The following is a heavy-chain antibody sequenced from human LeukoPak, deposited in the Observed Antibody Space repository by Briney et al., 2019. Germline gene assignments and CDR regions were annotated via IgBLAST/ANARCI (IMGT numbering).Heavy chain of an antibody. CDR1: GGSISSYY. V-gene: IGHV4-59*08. J-gene: IGHJ4*02. CDR3: ARHFLWFGELMAFDY. D-gene: IGHD3-10*01. Sequence: SETLSLTCTVSGGSISSYYWSWIRQPPGKGLEWIGYIYYSGSTNCNPSLKSRVTISVDTSKNQFSLKLSSVTAADTAVYYCARHFLWFGELMAFDYWGQGTLVTVSS. CDR2: IYYSGST.